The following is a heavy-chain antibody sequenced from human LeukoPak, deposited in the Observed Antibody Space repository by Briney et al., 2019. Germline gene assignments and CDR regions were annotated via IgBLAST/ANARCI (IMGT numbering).Heavy chain of an antibody. D-gene: IGHD6-19*01. V-gene: IGHV3-11*04. Sequence: GGSLRLSCAASGFTFSDYYMSWIRQAPGKGLEWVSYISTSGSTIHYADSVRGRFTISRDNAKNSLYLQMKSLRAEDTAVYYCARRYSSGSSYMDLWGKGTTVTISS. J-gene: IGHJ6*03. CDR1: GFTFSDYY. CDR3: ARRYSSGSSYMDL. CDR2: ISTSGSTI.